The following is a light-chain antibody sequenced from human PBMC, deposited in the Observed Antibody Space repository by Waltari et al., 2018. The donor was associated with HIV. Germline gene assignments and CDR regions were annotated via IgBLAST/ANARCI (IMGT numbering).Light chain of an antibody. J-gene: IGLJ3*02. CDR3: CSYAGSYTWV. V-gene: IGLV2-11*01. CDR1: SSDVGGYNY. Sequence: QSALTQPRSVSGSPGQSVTISCTGTSSDVGGYNYFSWYQQHPGKAPKVMIYDVSKRPSGVADRFSGSKSGNTASLTISGLQAEDEADYYCCSYAGSYTWVFGGGTKMTVL. CDR2: DVS.